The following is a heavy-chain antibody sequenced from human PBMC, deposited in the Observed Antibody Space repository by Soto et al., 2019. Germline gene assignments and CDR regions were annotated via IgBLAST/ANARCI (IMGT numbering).Heavy chain of an antibody. J-gene: IGHJ4*02. CDR1: GYTFTSYG. CDR2: ISAYNGNT. V-gene: IGHV1-18*04. CDR3: ARVYDSSGYYPTYFDY. Sequence: ASVKVSCKASGYTFTSYGISWVRQAPGQGLEWMGWISAYNGNTNYAQKLQGRVTMTTDTSTSTAYMELRSLRSDDTAVYYCARVYDSSGYYPTYFDYWGQGTLVTVSS. D-gene: IGHD3-22*01.